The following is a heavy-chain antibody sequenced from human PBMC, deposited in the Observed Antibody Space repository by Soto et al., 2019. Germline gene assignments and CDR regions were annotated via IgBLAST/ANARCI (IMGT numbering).Heavy chain of an antibody. CDR3: ATFLFRKIYCSSTSCYRWFDP. V-gene: IGHV1-24*01. D-gene: IGHD2-2*01. Sequence: ASVKVSCQVSGYTLTELSMHWVRQAPGKGLEWMGGFDPEDGETIYAQKFQGRVTMTEDTSTDTAYMELSSLRSEDTAVYYCATFLFRKIYCSSTSCYRWFDPWGQGTLVTVSS. CDR2: FDPEDGET. CDR1: GYTLTELS. J-gene: IGHJ5*02.